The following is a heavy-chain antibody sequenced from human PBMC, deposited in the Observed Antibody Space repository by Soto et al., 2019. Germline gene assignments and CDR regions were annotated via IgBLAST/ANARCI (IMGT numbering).Heavy chain of an antibody. Sequence: GGSLRLSCAASGFTFSDYYMSWIRQAPGKGLEWVSYISSSSSYTNYADSVKGRFTISRDNAKNSLYLQMNSLRAEDTAVYYCAREGGATSPIDYWGQGTLVTVSS. CDR1: GFTFSDYY. CDR3: AREGGATSPIDY. J-gene: IGHJ4*02. V-gene: IGHV3-11*06. D-gene: IGHD1-26*01. CDR2: ISSSSSYT.